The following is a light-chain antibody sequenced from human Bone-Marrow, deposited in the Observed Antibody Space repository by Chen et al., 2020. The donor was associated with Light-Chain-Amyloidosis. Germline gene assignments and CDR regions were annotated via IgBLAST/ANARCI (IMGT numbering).Light chain of an antibody. V-gene: IGKV1-5*01. CDR2: HGS. Sequence: DIQLTQSPSTLSASVGDRVTITCRASESVVGWLAWYQHHPGKAPKLLMYHGSTLHSGVPSRFRGSGIATDFSLIISNLEPEDFATYYCQQYSSRVLSFGGGTKVEMK. CDR1: ESVVGW. CDR3: QQYSSRVLS. J-gene: IGKJ4*01.